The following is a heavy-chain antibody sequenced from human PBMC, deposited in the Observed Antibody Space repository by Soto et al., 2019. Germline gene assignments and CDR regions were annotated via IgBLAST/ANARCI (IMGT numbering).Heavy chain of an antibody. CDR1: GGSFSGYY. V-gene: IGHV4-34*01. D-gene: IGHD2-8*01. Sequence: QGQLQQWGAGLLKPSETLSLTCAFYGGSFSGYYWSWIRQPPGTGLEWIGEINHSGRTNYNPALRRRLTLSVDTSKNQFSLKQSSVTAADTAVYYCERSHIDLMVYGRLDPWGQGTLVTVSS. CDR2: INHSGRT. J-gene: IGHJ5*02. CDR3: ERSHIDLMVYGRLDP.